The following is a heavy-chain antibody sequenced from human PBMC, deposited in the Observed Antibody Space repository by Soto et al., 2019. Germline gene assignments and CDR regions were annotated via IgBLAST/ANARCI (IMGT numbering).Heavy chain of an antibody. V-gene: IGHV4-31*03. D-gene: IGHD3-22*01. CDR1: GASIITDGYY. Sequence: QVQLQESGPGLVEPSQTLSLICTVSGASIITDGYYWTWIRQHPGKGLEWLGYIHYSGGATYSPSHNPSLQSRIAISVDISKSLFSLKLTPVTAADTAVYYCPRVPPYYQDSIGYQPFHPLGQGTLVTVSS. CDR3: PRVPPYYQDSIGYQPFHP. J-gene: IGHJ5*02. CDR2: IHYSGGATYSP.